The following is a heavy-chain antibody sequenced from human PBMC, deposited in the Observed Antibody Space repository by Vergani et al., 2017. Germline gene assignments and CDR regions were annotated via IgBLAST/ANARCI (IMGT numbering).Heavy chain of an antibody. D-gene: IGHD2-2*02. CDR3: ARGGVSGGYCSSTSCYNYAFDI. Sequence: QVQLQQWGAGLLKPSETLSLTCAVYGGSFSGYYWSWIRQPPGKGLEWIGEINHSGSTNYNPSLKSRVTISVDTSKNQFSLKLSSVTAADTAVYYCARGGVSGGYCSSTSCYNYAFDIWGQGTMVTVSS. V-gene: IGHV4-34*01. CDR2: INHSGST. CDR1: GGSFSGYY. J-gene: IGHJ3*02.